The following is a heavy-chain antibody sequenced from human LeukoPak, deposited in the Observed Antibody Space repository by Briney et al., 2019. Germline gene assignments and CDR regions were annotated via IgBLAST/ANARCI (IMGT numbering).Heavy chain of an antibody. CDR1: GFTFSSYE. V-gene: IGHV3-48*03. D-gene: IGHD3-10*01. CDR3: ARDSRYGSGSYYMYYYYYGMDV. Sequence: GGSLRLSCAASGFTFSSYEMNWVRQAPGKGLEGVSYISSSGSTIYYADSVKGRFTISRDNAKNSLYLQMNSLRAEDTAVYYCARDSRYGSGSYYMYYYYYGMDVWGKGTTVTVSS. CDR2: ISSSGSTI. J-gene: IGHJ6*04.